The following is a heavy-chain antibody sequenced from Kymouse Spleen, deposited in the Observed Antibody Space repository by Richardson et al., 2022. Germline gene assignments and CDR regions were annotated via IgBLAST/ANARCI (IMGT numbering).Heavy chain of an antibody. J-gene: IGHJ6*02. CDR3: ALWFGRRDYYYYYGMDV. D-gene: IGHD3-10*01. CDR2: ISYDGSNK. Sequence: QVQLVESGGGVVQPGRSLRLSCAASGFTFSSYGMHWVRQAPGKGLEWVAVISYDGSNKYYADSVKGRFTISRDNSKNTLYLQMNSLRAEDTAVYYCALWFGRRDYYYYYGMDVWGQGTTVTVSS. V-gene: IGHV3-30*18. CDR1: GFTFSSYG.